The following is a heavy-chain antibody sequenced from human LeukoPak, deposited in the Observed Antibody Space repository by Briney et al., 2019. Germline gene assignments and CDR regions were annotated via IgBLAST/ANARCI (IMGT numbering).Heavy chain of an antibody. CDR2: IYYSGST. V-gene: IGHV4-30-4*08. CDR3: AREVDFHSSGYLYSGGDY. CDR1: GGSISSSYY. Sequence: KPSETLSLTCTVSGGSISSSYYWGWLRQPPGKGLEWIGYIYYSGSTYYNPSLKSRVTISVDTSKNQFSLKLSSVTAADTAVYYCAREVDFHSSGYLYSGGDYWGQGTLVTVSS. D-gene: IGHD3-22*01. J-gene: IGHJ4*02.